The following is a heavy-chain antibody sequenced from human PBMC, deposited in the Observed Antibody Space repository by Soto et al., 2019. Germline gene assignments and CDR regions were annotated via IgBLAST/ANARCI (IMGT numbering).Heavy chain of an antibody. J-gene: IGHJ6*02. CDR3: ARDNDRLQLGGNYYYILDV. D-gene: IGHD4-4*01. CDR2: IIPLFRTP. CDR1: GGTFSSSA. V-gene: IGHV1-69*12. Sequence: QVQLVQSGAEMKEPGSSVKVSCKTSGGTFSSSAISWLRQAPGQGLEWMGGIIPLFRTPDYAQKFQGRVTMAADESTSTAYVELSSLRSEDTAVYYCARDNDRLQLGGNYYYILDVWGQGTTITVSS.